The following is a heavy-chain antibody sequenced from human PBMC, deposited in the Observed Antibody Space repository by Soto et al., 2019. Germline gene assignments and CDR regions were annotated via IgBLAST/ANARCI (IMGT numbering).Heavy chain of an antibody. CDR1: GGSISSGGYS. CDR3: ARGLAEVVVAATRIWAWLDP. V-gene: IGHV4-30-2*01. CDR2: IYHIGST. Sequence: PSETLSLTCAVSGGSISSGGYSWSWIRQPPGKGLEWIGYIYHIGSTYYKPSLKSRVTISVDRSKNQFSLKLSSVTAADTAVYYCARGLAEVVVAATRIWAWLDPWGQGTLVTVSS. J-gene: IGHJ5*02. D-gene: IGHD2-15*01.